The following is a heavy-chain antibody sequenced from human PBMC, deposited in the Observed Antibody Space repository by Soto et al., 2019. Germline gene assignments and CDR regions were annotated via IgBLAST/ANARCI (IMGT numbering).Heavy chain of an antibody. V-gene: IGHV1-18*01. Sequence: GASVKVSCKASGYSFTNYDISWVRQAPGQGLEWMGWISPYNGDTNYAQKLQGRVTMTTDTSTSTAYMELRSLRSDDTAVYYCARYCSSTSCDHYFDYWGHGTLVTVSS. CDR2: ISPYNGDT. CDR1: GYSFTNYD. D-gene: IGHD2-2*01. J-gene: IGHJ4*01. CDR3: ARYCSSTSCDHYFDY.